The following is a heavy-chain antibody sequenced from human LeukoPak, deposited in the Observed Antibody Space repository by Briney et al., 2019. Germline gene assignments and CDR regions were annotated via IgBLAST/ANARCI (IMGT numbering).Heavy chain of an antibody. D-gene: IGHD4-17*01. Sequence: GGSLRLSCAASGFTFSSYWMSWVRQAPGKGLEWVANIKQDGSEKYYVDSVKGRFTISRDNAKNSLYLQMNSLRAEDTAVYYCARTYGDYVYILGYWGQGTLVTVSS. CDR1: GFTFSSYW. CDR3: ARTYGDYVYILGY. V-gene: IGHV3-7*03. CDR2: IKQDGSEK. J-gene: IGHJ4*02.